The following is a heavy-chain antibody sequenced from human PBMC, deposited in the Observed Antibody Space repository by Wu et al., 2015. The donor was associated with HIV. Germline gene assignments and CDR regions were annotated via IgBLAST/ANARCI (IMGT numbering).Heavy chain of an antibody. Sequence: QVQLVQSGAEVKKPGASVKVSCKASKYTFTDYHMHWVRQAPGQGLEWMGWINLNTGDTNYAQKFQGRVTMTRDTSITTAYMELTRLRSDDTATYYCASRFYLNLRLASGTTRFGPWGPGNPGPPSPQ. CDR1: KYTFTDYH. D-gene: IGHD1-1*01. V-gene: IGHV1-2*02. CDR3: ASRFYLNLRLASGTTRFGP. J-gene: IGHJ5*02. CDR2: INLNTGDT.